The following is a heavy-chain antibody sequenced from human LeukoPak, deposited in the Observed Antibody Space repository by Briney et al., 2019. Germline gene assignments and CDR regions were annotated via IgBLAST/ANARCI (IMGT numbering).Heavy chain of an antibody. J-gene: IGHJ4*02. CDR3: ARDRGTVVVVAALYYFDY. Sequence: EASVKVSCTASGYTFTGYYMHWVRQAPGQGLEWMGWINPNSGGTNYAQKFQGRVTMTRDTSISTAYMELSRLRSDDTAVYYCARDRGTVVVVAALYYFDYWGQGTLVTVSS. CDR2: INPNSGGT. V-gene: IGHV1-2*02. D-gene: IGHD2-15*01. CDR1: GYTFTGYY.